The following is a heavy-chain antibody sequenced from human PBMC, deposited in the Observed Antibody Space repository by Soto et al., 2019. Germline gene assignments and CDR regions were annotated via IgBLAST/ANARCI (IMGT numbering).Heavy chain of an antibody. J-gene: IGHJ4*02. CDR2: IYYSGST. Sequence: QVQLQESGPGLVKPSQTLSLTCTVSGGSISSGGYYWNWIRQHPGKGLEWIGYIYYSGSTYYNPSPKRRVTISVDTSKNQFSLKLSSVTAADTAVYYCARASGIVVFIDYWGQGTLVTVSS. D-gene: IGHD2-2*01. V-gene: IGHV4-31*03. CDR3: ARASGIVVFIDY. CDR1: GGSISSGGYY.